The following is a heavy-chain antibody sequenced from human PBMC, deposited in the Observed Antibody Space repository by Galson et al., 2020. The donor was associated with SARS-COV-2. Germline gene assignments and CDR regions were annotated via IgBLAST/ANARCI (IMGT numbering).Heavy chain of an antibody. CDR2: IFSGGTA. J-gene: IGHJ4*02. CDR3: ARGGWGGDFIDY. V-gene: IGHV4-30-4*08. D-gene: IGHD2-21*01. CDR1: GCSISSGGYQ. Sequence: SETLSLTCSVSGCSISSGGYQWCWIRQPPGKGLEWIGYIFSGGTAYYNPSLKSRITIPVDTSKNRFSLNLNSVTAADTAVYFCARGGWGGDFIDYWGQGALVTVFS.